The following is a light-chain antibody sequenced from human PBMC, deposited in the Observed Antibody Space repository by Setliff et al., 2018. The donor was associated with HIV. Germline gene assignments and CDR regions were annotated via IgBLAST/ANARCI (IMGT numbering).Light chain of an antibody. Sequence: QSALTQPASVSGSPGQSITISCSGTSSDVGGYNYVSWYQQHPGKAPKLMLYDVSNRPSGVSSRFSGSKSGNTPSLTISGLQAEDEADYYCSSYTSSSTPYVFGTGTKGTVL. V-gene: IGLV2-14*03. J-gene: IGLJ1*01. CDR3: SSYTSSSTPYV. CDR2: DVS. CDR1: SSDVGGYNY.